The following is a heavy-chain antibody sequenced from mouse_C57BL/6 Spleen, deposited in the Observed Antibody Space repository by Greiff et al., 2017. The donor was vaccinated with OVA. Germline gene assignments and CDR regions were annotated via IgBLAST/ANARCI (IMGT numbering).Heavy chain of an antibody. CDR3: ARGLYDGYY. D-gene: IGHD2-3*01. Sequence: QVQLQQPGAELVKPGASVKMSCKASGYTFTSYWITWVTQRPGQGLEWIGDIYPGSGSTNYNEKFKSKATLTVDKSSSTAYMQLSSLTSEDSAVYYCARGLYDGYYWGQGTTLTVSS. CDR2: IYPGSGST. V-gene: IGHV1-55*01. J-gene: IGHJ2*01. CDR1: GYTFTSYW.